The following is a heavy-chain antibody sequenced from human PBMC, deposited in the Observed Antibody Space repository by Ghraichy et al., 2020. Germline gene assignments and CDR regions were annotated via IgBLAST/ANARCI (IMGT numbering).Heavy chain of an antibody. J-gene: IGHJ6*02. CDR2: ISAYNGNT. CDR1: AHVCTSV. Sequence: ASVKVSCKIGSAHVCTSVTNWDLVCRLLVDKKMAWISAYNGNTNYVEKLQGRVIMTTDTSTCTAYMELMSLRSDDTAFYYCAMAKRDPPYYSYYYYVDVWGQGTTVTVSS. V-gene: IGHV1-18*04. CDR3: AMAKRDPPYYSYYYYVDV.